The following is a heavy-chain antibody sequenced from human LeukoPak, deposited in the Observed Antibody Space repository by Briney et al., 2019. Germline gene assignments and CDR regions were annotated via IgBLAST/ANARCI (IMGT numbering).Heavy chain of an antibody. CDR2: ISAYNGNT. J-gene: IGHJ4*02. D-gene: IGHD3-3*01. CDR3: ARDSYYDFWSGYYFSYPRGYYFDY. CDR1: GYTFTSYG. Sequence: ASVKVSCKASGYTFTSYGISWVRQAPGQGLEWMGWISAYNGNTNYAQKLQGGVTMTTDTSTSTAYMELRSLRSDDTAVYYCARDSYYDFWSGYYFSYPRGYYFDYWGQGTLVTVSS. V-gene: IGHV1-18*01.